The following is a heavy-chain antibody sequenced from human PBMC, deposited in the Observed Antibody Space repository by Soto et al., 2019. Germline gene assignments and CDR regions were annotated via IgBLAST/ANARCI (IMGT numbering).Heavy chain of an antibody. V-gene: IGHV4-34*12. J-gene: IGHJ5*02. Sequence: PSETLSLTCAVYGGSFSGYYWSWIRQPPGKGLEWFGEIIHSGSTNYNPPLKSRVTISVDTSKNQFSLKLSSVTAADTAVYYFARFKGAYYYDSSGYYPSWFDPWGQGTLVTVSS. CDR1: GGSFSGYY. CDR2: IIHSGST. CDR3: ARFKGAYYYDSSGYYPSWFDP. D-gene: IGHD3-22*01.